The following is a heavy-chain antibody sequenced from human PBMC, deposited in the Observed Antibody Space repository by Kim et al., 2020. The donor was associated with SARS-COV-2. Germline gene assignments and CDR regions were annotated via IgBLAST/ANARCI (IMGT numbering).Heavy chain of an antibody. Sequence: YCADSVKGRLTISRDNSKNTLYLQMNSLGAEDMAVYYCAKDFLPGRETGYWGQGTLVTVSS. D-gene: IGHD3-10*01. V-gene: IGHV3-30*02. CDR3: AKDFLPGRETGY. J-gene: IGHJ4*02.